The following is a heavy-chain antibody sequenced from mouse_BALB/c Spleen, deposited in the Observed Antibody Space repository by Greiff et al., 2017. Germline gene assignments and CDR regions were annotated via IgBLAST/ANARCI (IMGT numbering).Heavy chain of an antibody. Sequence: QVQLQQSGAELVKPGASVKLSCKASGYTFTSYYMYWVKQRPGQGLEWIGEIIPSNGGTNFNEKFKSKATLTVDKSSSTAYMQLSSLTSEDSAVYYCTRPYAMDYWGQGTSVTVSS. J-gene: IGHJ4*01. CDR3: TRPYAMDY. V-gene: IGHV1S81*02. CDR1: GYTFTSYY. CDR2: IIPSNGGT.